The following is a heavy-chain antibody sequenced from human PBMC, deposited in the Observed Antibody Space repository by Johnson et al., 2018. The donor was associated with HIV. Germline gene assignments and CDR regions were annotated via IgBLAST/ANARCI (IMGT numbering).Heavy chain of an antibody. CDR3: AKDVGDSKSDEWATDYYDFSIAYPVQDPRAVVGAFDI. V-gene: IGHV3-30*18. J-gene: IGHJ3*02. CDR2: ISSDGSNK. D-gene: IGHD3/OR15-3a*01. CDR1: AFTFTNYA. Sequence: QVQLVESGGGVVQPGRSLRLSCAASAFTFTNYAMDWVRQAPGKGLEWVAVISSDGSNKNYADSVKGRFTISRDNSKNTLYLQMSSLRPENTAVYYCAKDVGDSKSDEWATDYYDFSIAYPVQDPRAVVGAFDIWGQGTMVTVSS.